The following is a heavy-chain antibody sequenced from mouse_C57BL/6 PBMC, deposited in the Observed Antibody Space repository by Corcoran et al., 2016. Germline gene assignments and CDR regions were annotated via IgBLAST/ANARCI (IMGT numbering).Heavy chain of an antibody. V-gene: IGHV1-18*01. CDR1: GYTFTDYN. CDR2: INPNNGGT. D-gene: IGHD1-1*01. J-gene: IGHJ2*01. Sequence: EVQLQQSGPELVKPGASVKIPCKASGYTFTDYNMDWVKQSHGKSLEWIGDINPNNGGTIYNQKFKGKATLTVDKSSSTAYMELRSLTSEDTAVYYCARSKSFYGSSGGYFDYWGQGTTLTVSS. CDR3: ARSKSFYGSSGGYFDY.